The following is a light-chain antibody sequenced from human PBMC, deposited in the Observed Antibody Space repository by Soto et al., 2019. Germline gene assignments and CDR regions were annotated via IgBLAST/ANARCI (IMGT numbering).Light chain of an antibody. J-gene: IGLJ2*01. V-gene: IGLV2-11*01. CDR3: CSYAGSSMWI. CDR1: SSDVGAYNY. Sequence: QSALTQPRSVSGSPGQSITISCTGTSSDVGAYNYVSWYQQHPGKAPKLMIYDVSQRPSGVPDRFSGSKSDNTASLTISGLQAEDEADYYCCSYAGSSMWIFGGGTKLTVL. CDR2: DVS.